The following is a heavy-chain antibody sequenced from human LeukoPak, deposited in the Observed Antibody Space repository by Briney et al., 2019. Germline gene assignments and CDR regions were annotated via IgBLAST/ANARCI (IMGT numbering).Heavy chain of an antibody. J-gene: IGHJ4*02. Sequence: SVKVSCKASGGTFSSYAISWVRQAPGQGLEWMGGIIPIFGTANYAQKFQGRVTITAGESTSTAYMELSSLRSEGTAVYYCASDSSSWYNVRDYWGQGTLVTVSS. CDR1: GGTFSSYA. CDR3: ASDSSSWYNVRDY. V-gene: IGHV1-69*13. D-gene: IGHD6-13*01. CDR2: IIPIFGTA.